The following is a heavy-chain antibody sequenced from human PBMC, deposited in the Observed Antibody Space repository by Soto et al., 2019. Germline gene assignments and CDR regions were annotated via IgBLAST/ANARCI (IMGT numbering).Heavy chain of an antibody. D-gene: IGHD2-21*01. CDR3: ARGEGGPRWGSIDY. V-gene: IGHV1-2*04. CDR1: GYTFTGYY. Sequence: QVQLVQSGAEVKKPGASVKVSCKASGYTFTGYYMHWVRQAPGQGLEWMGWINPNSGGTNYAQKFQGWVTMTRDTYIRTEYMELSRLRYDDTAVYYCARGEGGPRWGSIDYWGQGTLVTVSS. J-gene: IGHJ4*02. CDR2: INPNSGGT.